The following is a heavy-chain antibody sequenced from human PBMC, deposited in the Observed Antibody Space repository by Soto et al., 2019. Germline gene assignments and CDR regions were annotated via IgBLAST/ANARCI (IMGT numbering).Heavy chain of an antibody. CDR1: VFTFSTYG. Sequence: PGASLRLSCASSVFTFSTYGMSWVRQAPGKGLEWVSSINDSGDTYYGDSVKGRFTISRDNSKNTLYLQMNSLSAEDTAVYYCAKRVAYSSSSAYFDYWAQGTLVTVSS. V-gene: IGHV3-23*01. CDR3: AKRVAYSSSSAYFDY. D-gene: IGHD6-6*01. J-gene: IGHJ4*02. CDR2: INDSGDT.